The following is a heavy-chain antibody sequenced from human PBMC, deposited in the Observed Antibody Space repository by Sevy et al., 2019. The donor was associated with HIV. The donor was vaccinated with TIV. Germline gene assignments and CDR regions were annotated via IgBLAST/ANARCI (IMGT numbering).Heavy chain of an antibody. CDR1: GFTFSSYN. CDR3: AGDWLPADLYGMDV. Sequence: GGSLRLSCAASGFTFSSYNMNWVRQAPGKGLEWVSSITASANYIYYADSVKGRFTISRDNAKKSLYLQMNSLTAEDTAVYYCAGDWLPADLYGMDVWGQGTTVTVSS. V-gene: IGHV3-21*01. CDR2: ITASANYI. J-gene: IGHJ6*02. D-gene: IGHD2-2*01.